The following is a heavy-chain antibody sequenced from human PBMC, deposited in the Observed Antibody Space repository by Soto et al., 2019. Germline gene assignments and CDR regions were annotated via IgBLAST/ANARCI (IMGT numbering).Heavy chain of an antibody. J-gene: IGHJ4*02. CDR3: VREDGLVGYNSAFDC. V-gene: IGHV3-21*01. CDR2: INGRSNYK. Sequence: PVGSLRLSCASSVFSFSTYNMNCVRHSPGKWLEWVSSINGRSNYKYYTDSVKGRFTISRDNPKNSLYLQMNSLRAEDTAVYYCVREDGLVGYNSAFDCLGQRTLVTVSS. D-gene: IGHD1-26*01. CDR1: VFSFSTYN.